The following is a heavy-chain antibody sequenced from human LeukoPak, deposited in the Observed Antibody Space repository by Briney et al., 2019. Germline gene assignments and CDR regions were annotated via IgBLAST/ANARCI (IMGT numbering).Heavy chain of an antibody. J-gene: IGHJ4*02. CDR2: INHSGST. D-gene: IGHD3-10*01. Sequence: SETLSLTCAVYGGSFSGYYWSWIRQPPGKGLEWIGEINHSGSTNYNPSLKSRVTISVDTSKNQFSLKLSSVTAADTAVYYCARGRYNGSGSYITFDYWGQGTLVTVSS. V-gene: IGHV4-34*01. CDR3: ARGRYNGSGSYITFDY. CDR1: GGSFSGYY.